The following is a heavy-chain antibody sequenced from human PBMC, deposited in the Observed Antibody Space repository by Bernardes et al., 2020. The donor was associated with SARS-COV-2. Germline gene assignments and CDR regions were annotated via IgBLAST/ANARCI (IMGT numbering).Heavy chain of an antibody. CDR3: VRGSDYGIDY. CDR2: IYYFGNA. CDR1: SDTISTSSYYY. J-gene: IGHJ4*02. Sequence: SETLSLTCTASSDTISTSSYYYWTWIRQPPGKGLEWIGYIYYFGNANYNPSLKSRVTMSVDTSKNQFSLNLSSVTAADTALYYCVRGSDYGIDYWGQGTLVTVSS. V-gene: IGHV4-61*01. D-gene: IGHD4-17*01.